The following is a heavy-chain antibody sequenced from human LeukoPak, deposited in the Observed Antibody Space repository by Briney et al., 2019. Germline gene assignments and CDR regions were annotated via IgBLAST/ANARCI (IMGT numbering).Heavy chain of an antibody. CDR1: GFTFSSYA. CDR3: AKGLGYFTNGVCPTPLDY. V-gene: IGHV3-23*01. D-gene: IGHD2-8*01. Sequence: GGSLRLTCAASGFTFSSYAMSWVRQAPGKGLEWISANSVSGGSTYYADSVKGRFTISRDNSKNTLYLQMNSLRAEDTAVYYCAKGLGYFTNGVCPTPLDYWGQGTLVTVSS. J-gene: IGHJ4*02. CDR2: NSVSGGST.